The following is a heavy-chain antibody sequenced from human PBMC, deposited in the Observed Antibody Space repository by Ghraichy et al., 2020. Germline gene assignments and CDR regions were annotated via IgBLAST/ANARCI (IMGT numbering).Heavy chain of an antibody. CDR2: INVDGSVT. Sequence: GGSLRLSCATSGFTFTNYWMNWVRQAPGKGPEWVANINVDGSVTSYVDSVKGRFTISRDNAKTSVYLQMNSLRAEDTAVYYCSRDPNQPDSGISNCSWGRGTLVTVSS. CDR1: GFTFTNYW. CDR3: SRDPNQPDSGISNCS. J-gene: IGHJ5*02. D-gene: IGHD2-2*01. V-gene: IGHV3-7*01.